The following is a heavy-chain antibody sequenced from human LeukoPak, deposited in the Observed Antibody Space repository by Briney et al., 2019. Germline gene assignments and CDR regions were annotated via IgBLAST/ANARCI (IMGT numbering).Heavy chain of an antibody. V-gene: IGHV1-69*13. D-gene: IGHD5-24*01. Sequence: ASVKVSCKASGYTFTSYGISWVRQAPGQGLEWMGGIIPIFGTANYAQKFQGRVTITADESTSTAYMELSSLRSEDTAVYYCAALGARWNYYGMDVWGQGTTVTVSS. CDR2: IIPIFGTA. J-gene: IGHJ6*02. CDR3: AALGARWNYYGMDV. CDR1: GYTFTSYG.